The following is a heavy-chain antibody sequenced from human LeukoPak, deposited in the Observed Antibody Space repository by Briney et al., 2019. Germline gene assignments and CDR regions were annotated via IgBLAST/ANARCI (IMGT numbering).Heavy chain of an antibody. D-gene: IGHD4-17*01. J-gene: IGHJ4*02. CDR2: IYHSGST. V-gene: IGHV4-38-2*02. Sequence: PSETLSLTCTVSGYSISSGYYWGWIRQPPGKGLEWIGSIYHSGSTYYNPSLKSRVTISVDTSKNQFSLKLSSVTAADTAVYYCARDHDYGDYVIDYWGQGTLVTVSS. CDR1: GYSISSGYY. CDR3: ARDHDYGDYVIDY.